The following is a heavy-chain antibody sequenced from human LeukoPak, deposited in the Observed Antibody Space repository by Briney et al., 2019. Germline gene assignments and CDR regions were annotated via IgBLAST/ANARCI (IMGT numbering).Heavy chain of an antibody. J-gene: IGHJ5*02. CDR1: GGSFSGYY. D-gene: IGHD3-3*01. CDR2: IYYSGST. CDR3: ARLQYYDFWSGYLHWFDP. V-gene: IGHV4-59*08. Sequence: SSETLSLTCAVYGGSFSGYYWSWIRQPPGKGLEWIGYIYYSGSTNYNPSLKSRVTISVDTSKNQFSLKLSSVTAADTAVYYCARLQYYDFWSGYLHWFDPWGQGTLVTVSS.